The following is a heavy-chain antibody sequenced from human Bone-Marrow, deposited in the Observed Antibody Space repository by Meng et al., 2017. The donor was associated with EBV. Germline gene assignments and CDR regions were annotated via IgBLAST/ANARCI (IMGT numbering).Heavy chain of an antibody. J-gene: IGHJ4*02. Sequence: GQLVGSGGGLIQPGESLRLSWAASGLIVGSNYMSWVRQAPGKGLEWVAVSYSGGSTYYADSVRGRFTISRDNSKNTLYLQLNSLRVEDTAVYFCARDLWSSGWYGGFDFWGQGTLVTVSS. CDR1: GLIVGSNY. CDR2: SYSGGST. CDR3: ARDLWSSGWYGGFDF. D-gene: IGHD6-13*01. V-gene: IGHV3-53*01.